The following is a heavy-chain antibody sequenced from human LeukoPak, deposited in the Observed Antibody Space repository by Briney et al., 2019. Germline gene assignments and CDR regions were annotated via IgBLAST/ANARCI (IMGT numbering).Heavy chain of an antibody. CDR1: GFTFSTYN. CDR3: ARAETSYSSGVY. J-gene: IGHJ4*02. V-gene: IGHV3-21*01. CDR2: ISGTSRSTYI. D-gene: IGHD6-25*01. Sequence: NPGGSLRLSCAASGFTFSTYNMHWVRQAPGKGLEWVSSISGTSRSTYIYYADSVKGRFTISRDNAENSLYLQMHSLRAEDTAVYYCARAETSYSSGVYWGQGTLVTVSS.